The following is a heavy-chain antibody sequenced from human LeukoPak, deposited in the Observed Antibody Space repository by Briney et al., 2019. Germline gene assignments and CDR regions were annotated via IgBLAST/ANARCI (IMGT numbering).Heavy chain of an antibody. CDR1: GFIFSDYY. CDR2: IYNGDTT. D-gene: IGHD6-19*01. CDR3: ALLDCSGWYCIDN. Sequence: GGSLRLSSAASGFIFSDYYMSWIRQAPGKGLEWGSVIYNGDTTFYADSVKGRFTISRDSSKNTLYLQMNSLRAEDTAVYYCALLDCSGWYCIDNWGQGTLVTVSS. J-gene: IGHJ4*02. V-gene: IGHV3-53*01.